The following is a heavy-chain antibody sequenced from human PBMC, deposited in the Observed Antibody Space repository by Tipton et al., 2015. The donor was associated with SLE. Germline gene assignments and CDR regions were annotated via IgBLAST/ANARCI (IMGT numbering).Heavy chain of an antibody. J-gene: IGHJ6*02. CDR2: ISTSGSTK. D-gene: IGHD3-22*01. Sequence: LRLSCAASGFTFTNYQMNWVRQAPGKGLEWVSYISTSGSTKYYADSVKGRFTISRDNSKNTLYLQMNSLRAEDTAVYYCARELLPLYGMDVWGQGTTVTVSS. CDR3: ARELLPLYGMDV. CDR1: GFTFTNYQ. V-gene: IGHV3-48*03.